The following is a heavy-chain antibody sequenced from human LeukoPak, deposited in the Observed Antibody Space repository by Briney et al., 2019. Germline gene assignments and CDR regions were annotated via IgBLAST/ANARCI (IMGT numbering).Heavy chain of an antibody. D-gene: IGHD1-7*01. CDR1: GFTFSGFW. Sequence: GGSLRLSCAVSGFTFSGFWMSWSRQAPGKGLEWVGRIKSETSGGTTEYAAPVKGRFIVSRDDSKNTLFLQMNSMKIEDTAVYYCTTGNYGAFEFRGQGTMVTVSS. CDR3: TTGNYGAFEF. V-gene: IGHV3-15*01. CDR2: IKSETSGGTT. J-gene: IGHJ3*01.